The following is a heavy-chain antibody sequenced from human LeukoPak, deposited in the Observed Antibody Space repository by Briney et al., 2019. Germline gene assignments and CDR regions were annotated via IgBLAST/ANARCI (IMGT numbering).Heavy chain of an antibody. D-gene: IGHD3-3*01. Sequence: SETLSLTCAVYGGSFSGYYWSWIRQPPGKGLEWIGEINHSGSTNYNPSLKSRVTISVDTSKNQFSLKLSSVTAADTAVYYCARARDKQSDRTGLRFRFDRWGQGTLVTVSS. CDR2: INHSGST. J-gene: IGHJ5*02. V-gene: IGHV4-34*01. CDR3: ARARDKQSDRTGLRFRFDR. CDR1: GGSFSGYY.